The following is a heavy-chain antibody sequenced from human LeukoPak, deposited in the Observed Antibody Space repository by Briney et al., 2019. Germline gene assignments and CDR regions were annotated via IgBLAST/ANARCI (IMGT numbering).Heavy chain of an antibody. CDR2: IKQDGSEK. CDR1: GFTFSSYW. CDR3: ARDLYTVTLDY. Sequence: PGGSLRLSCAASGFTFSSYWMSWVRQAPGKGLEWVTNIKQDGSEKYYVDSVKGRFTISRDNAKNSLYLQMNSLRAEDTAVYYCARDLYTVTLDYWGQGTLVTVSS. J-gene: IGHJ4*02. V-gene: IGHV3-7*01. D-gene: IGHD4-17*01.